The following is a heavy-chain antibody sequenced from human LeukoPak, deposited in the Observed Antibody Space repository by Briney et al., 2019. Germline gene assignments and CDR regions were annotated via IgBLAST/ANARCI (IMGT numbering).Heavy chain of an antibody. CDR1: GFTFDDYA. V-gene: IGHV3-9*01. J-gene: IGHJ4*02. CDR3: ATDRATVTTFFDY. CDR2: ISWNSGSI. D-gene: IGHD4-17*01. Sequence: GGSLRLSCAASGFTFDDYAMHWVRQAPGKGLEWVSGISWNSGSIGYADSVKGRFTISRDNAKNSLYLQMNSLRAEDTALYYCATDRATVTTFFDYWGQGTLDTVSS.